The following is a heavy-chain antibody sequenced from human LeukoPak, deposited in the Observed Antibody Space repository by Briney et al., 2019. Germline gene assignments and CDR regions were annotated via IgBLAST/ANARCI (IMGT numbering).Heavy chain of an antibody. V-gene: IGHV3-21*01. CDR2: ISSSSSYI. J-gene: IGHJ4*02. D-gene: IGHD5-18*01. CDR3: ARGPHVDTAMVRFYYFDY. Sequence: GGSLRLSCAASGFTFSSYAMSWVRQAPGKGLEWVSSISSSSSYIYYADSVKGRFSISRDNAKNSLYLQMNSLRAEDTAVYYCARGPHVDTAMVRFYYFDYWGQGTLVTVSS. CDR1: GFTFSSYA.